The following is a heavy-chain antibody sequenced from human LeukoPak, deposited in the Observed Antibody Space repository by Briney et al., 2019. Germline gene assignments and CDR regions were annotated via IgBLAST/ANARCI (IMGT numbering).Heavy chain of an antibody. Sequence: GGSLRLSCAASGFTFSTYWMSWVRQAPGKGLEWVALIWHDGSNKYYTDSVKGRLTISRDNSKDTLFLQMNSLRAEDTAVYYCAREGPRGNSQFDYWGQGTLVTVST. D-gene: IGHD2/OR15-2a*01. CDR3: AREGPRGNSQFDY. J-gene: IGHJ4*02. CDR1: GFTFSTYW. V-gene: IGHV3-33*08. CDR2: IWHDGSNK.